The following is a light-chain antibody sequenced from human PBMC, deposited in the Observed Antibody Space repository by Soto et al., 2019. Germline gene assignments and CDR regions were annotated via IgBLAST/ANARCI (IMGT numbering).Light chain of an antibody. CDR1: QTVTTSY. CDR3: QQYSNSPPT. V-gene: IGKV3-20*01. Sequence: EIVLTQSPDTLSLSPGERATLSCRASQTVTTSYLAWYQQKPGQAPRLLIYTVSSRATGIPDRFSGSGSGTDFTLTISRLEPEDCAVYYCQQYSNSPPTFGQGTKVEIK. CDR2: TVS. J-gene: IGKJ1*01.